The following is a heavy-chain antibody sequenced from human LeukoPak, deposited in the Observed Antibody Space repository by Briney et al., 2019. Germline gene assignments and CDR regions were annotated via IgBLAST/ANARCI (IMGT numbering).Heavy chain of an antibody. V-gene: IGHV3-23*01. CDR1: GFTFSSYA. J-gene: IGHJ5*02. D-gene: IGHD1-26*01. Sequence: GGSLRLSCAASGFTFSSYAMSWVRQAPGKGLEWVSAISGSGGSTYYADSVKGGFTICRDNSKNTLYLQMNSLRAEDTAVYYCAKRTTPNSGSYYNWFDPWGQGTLVTVSA. CDR3: AKRTTPNSGSYYNWFDP. CDR2: ISGSGGST.